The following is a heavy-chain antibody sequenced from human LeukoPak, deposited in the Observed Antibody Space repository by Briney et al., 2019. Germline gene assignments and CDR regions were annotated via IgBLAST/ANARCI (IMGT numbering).Heavy chain of an antibody. D-gene: IGHD2-8*02. Sequence: GGSLRLSCAASGFTFSSYSMNWVRQAPGKGLEWVSYISSSSSTIYYADSVKGRFTISRDNAKNSLYLQMNSLRADDTAVYYCAREGWGTLLDYWDQGVLVTVSS. J-gene: IGHJ4*02. CDR1: GFTFSSYS. V-gene: IGHV3-48*01. CDR2: ISSSSSTI. CDR3: AREGWGTLLDY.